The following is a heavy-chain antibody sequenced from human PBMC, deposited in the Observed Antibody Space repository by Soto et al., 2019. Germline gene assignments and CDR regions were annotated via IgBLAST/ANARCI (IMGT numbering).Heavy chain of an antibody. V-gene: IGHV3-23*01. D-gene: IGHD2-15*01. CDR1: GFTFSSYA. CDR2: ISGSGGST. Sequence: GGSLRLSCAASGFTFSSYAMSWVRQAPGKGLEWVSAISGSGGSTYYADSVKGRFTISRDNSKNTLYLQMNSLRAEDTAVYYCARSGCSGGSCYSFFDYYYMDVWGKGTTVTVSS. CDR3: ARSGCSGGSCYSFFDYYYMDV. J-gene: IGHJ6*03.